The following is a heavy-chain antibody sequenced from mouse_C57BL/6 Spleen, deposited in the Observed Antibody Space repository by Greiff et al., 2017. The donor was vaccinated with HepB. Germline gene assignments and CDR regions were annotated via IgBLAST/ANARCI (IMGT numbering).Heavy chain of an antibody. CDR1: GYTFTSYW. V-gene: IGHV1-50*01. J-gene: IGHJ2*01. CDR3: ARRKGFFDY. Sequence: VQLQQPGAELVKPGASVKLSCKASGYTFTSYWMQWVKQRPGQGLEWIGEIDPSDSYPNYNQKFKGKATLTVDTSSSTAYMQLSSLTSEDSAVYYCARRKGFFDYWGQGTTLTVSS. CDR2: IDPSDSYP.